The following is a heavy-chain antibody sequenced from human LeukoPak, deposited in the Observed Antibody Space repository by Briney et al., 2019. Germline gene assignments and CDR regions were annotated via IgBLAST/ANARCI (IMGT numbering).Heavy chain of an antibody. D-gene: IGHD3-10*01. V-gene: IGHV1-8*02. CDR2: MNPNSGNT. J-gene: IGHJ5*02. CDR1: GDTISAYS. Sequence: ASVKVSCKAAGDTISAYSLNWVRQAPGQGLEWMGWMNPNSGNTGYAQKFQGRVTMTRNTSISTAYMELSSLRSEDTAVYYCARPSGVRGVMGWFDPWGQGTLVTVSS. CDR3: ARPSGVRGVMGWFDP.